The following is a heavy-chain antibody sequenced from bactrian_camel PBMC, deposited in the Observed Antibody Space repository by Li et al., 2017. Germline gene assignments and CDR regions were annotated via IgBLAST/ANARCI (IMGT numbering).Heavy chain of an antibody. J-gene: IGHJ4*01. Sequence: QVQLVESGGGSVEAGGSLRLSCVVSGYSYSRYCMGWFRQAPGKEPEGVASIDSMGSTGYADPVNGRFTISKDNAKNTLYLQMNSLKPEDTGMYYCAAGPGGGRILDRAEYNYWGRGTQVTVS. V-gene: IGHV3S26*01. D-gene: IGHD7*01. CDR2: IDSMGST. CDR3: AAGPGGGRILDRAEYNY. CDR1: GYSYSRYC.